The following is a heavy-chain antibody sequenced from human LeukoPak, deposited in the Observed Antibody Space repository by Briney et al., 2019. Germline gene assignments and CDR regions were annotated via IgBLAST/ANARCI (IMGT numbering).Heavy chain of an antibody. CDR3: AKDLYRNVFDY. V-gene: IGHV3-53*01. D-gene: IGHD1-26*01. CDR2: IYSGGST. Sequence: GGSLRLSCAASGFTVSSNYMSWVRQAPGKGLEWVSVIYSGGSTYYADSVKGRFTISRDNSKNTVYLQMNSLRAEDTAVYYCAKDLYRNVFDYWGQGTLVTVSS. J-gene: IGHJ4*02. CDR1: GFTVSSNY.